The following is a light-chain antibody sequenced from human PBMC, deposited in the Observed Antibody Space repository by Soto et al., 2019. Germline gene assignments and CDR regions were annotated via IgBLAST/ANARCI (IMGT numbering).Light chain of an antibody. V-gene: IGLV3-21*04. J-gene: IGLJ2*01. CDR2: YDS. Sequence: SYELTQPPSVSVAPGETAKITCGGTNIGNKSVHWYQQKPGQAPVLVIYYDSARPSGIPERFSGSNSGNTATLSINRVEAGDEADYYCQVWDSSSDHVVFGGGTQLTVL. CDR1: NIGNKS. CDR3: QVWDSSSDHVV.